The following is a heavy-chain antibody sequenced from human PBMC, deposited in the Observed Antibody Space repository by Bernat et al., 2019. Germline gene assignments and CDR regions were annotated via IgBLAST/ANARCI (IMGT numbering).Heavy chain of an antibody. Sequence: QVHLVESGGGVVQPGGSLRLSCAASGFTFSFYSMHWVRRAPGKGLEWVSVISSDGSKDYYADSVKGRFTISRDNSKNTMYLQMNSVRAEDTALYYCAGVESTSSSYYFDYWGQGTLVTVSS. V-gene: IGHV3-30*04. CDR2: ISSDGSKD. CDR1: GFTFSFYS. J-gene: IGHJ4*02. CDR3: AGVESTSSSYYFDY. D-gene: IGHD3-3*01.